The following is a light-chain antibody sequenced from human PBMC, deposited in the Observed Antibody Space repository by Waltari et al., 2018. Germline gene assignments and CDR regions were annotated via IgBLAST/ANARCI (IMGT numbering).Light chain of an antibody. CDR3: AAWDDSLNLYV. J-gene: IGLJ1*01. Sequence: QSVLTQPPSASGTLGRTVTISCSRYTSNIGDHTVNWSQHLPGTAPQLLMYHNNQRPGGVPDRFSGSKSGTSASLAISGLQSDDEADYYCAAWDDSLNLYVFGTGTKLAVL. V-gene: IGLV1-44*01. CDR2: HNN. CDR1: TSNIGDHT.